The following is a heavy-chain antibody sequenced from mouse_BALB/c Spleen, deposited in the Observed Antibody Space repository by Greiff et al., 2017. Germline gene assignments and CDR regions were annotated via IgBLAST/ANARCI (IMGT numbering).Heavy chain of an antibody. D-gene: IGHD2-4*01. CDR3: ARSMISYAMDY. CDR1: GYTFTSYN. CDR2: IYPGNGDT. V-gene: IGHV1-12*01. J-gene: IGHJ4*01. Sequence: QVQLQQPGAELVKPGASVKMSCKASGYTFTSYNMHWVKQTPGQGLEWIGAIYPGNGDTSYNQKFKGKATLTADKSSSTAYMQLSSLTSEDSAVYYCARSMISYAMDYWGQGTSVTVSS.